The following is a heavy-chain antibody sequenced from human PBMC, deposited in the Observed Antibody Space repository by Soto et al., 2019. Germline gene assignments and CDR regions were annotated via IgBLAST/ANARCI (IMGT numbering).Heavy chain of an antibody. CDR2: IIPIFGTA. CDR1: GGTFSSYA. J-gene: IGHJ6*02. D-gene: IGHD2-15*01. CDR3: ARSQAPQYCSGGSCDMGYYYGMDV. V-gene: IGHV1-69*01. Sequence: QVQLVQSGAEVKKPGSSVKVSCKASGGTFSSYAISWVRQAPGQGLEWMGGIIPIFGTANYAQKFQGRVTITADESTSTAYMELSSLRSEDTAVYYCARSQAPQYCSGGSCDMGYYYGMDVWGQGTTVTVSS.